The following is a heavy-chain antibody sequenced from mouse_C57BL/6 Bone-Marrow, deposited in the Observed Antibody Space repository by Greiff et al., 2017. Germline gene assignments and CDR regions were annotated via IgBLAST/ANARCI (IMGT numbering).Heavy chain of an antibody. J-gene: IGHJ4*01. CDR3: ARGDYYGSSPWAMDD. Sequence: QVQLQQPGTELVKPGASVKLSCKASGYTFTSYWMHWVKQRPGQGLEWIGNINPSNGGTNYNEKFKSKATLTVDKSSSTAYMQRSSLTSEDSAVYYGARGDYYGSSPWAMDDWGQGTSVTVAS. D-gene: IGHD1-1*01. CDR1: GYTFTSYW. CDR2: INPSNGGT. V-gene: IGHV1-53*01.